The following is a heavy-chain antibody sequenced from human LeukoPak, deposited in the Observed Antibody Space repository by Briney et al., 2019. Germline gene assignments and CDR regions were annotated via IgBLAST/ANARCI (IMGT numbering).Heavy chain of an antibody. CDR2: LHSDGTI. Sequence: GGSLRLSCAASGFTFSSYAMSWVRQAPGKGLEWVSVLHSDGTIHYVDSVKGRFTISRDNSKNTLYLQMNALRAEDTAVYYCATPERSDTSGYYYWGQGALVTVSS. V-gene: IGHV3-23*03. CDR3: ATPERSDTSGYYY. CDR1: GFTFSSYA. D-gene: IGHD3-22*01. J-gene: IGHJ4*02.